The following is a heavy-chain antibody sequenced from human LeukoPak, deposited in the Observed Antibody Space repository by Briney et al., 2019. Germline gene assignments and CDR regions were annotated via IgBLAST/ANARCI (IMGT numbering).Heavy chain of an antibody. J-gene: IGHJ4*02. V-gene: IGHV3-23*01. D-gene: IGHD1-26*01. CDR3: AKKIGRSYNFDY. CDR1: GFTFSSYA. Sequence: PGGSLRLSCAASGFTFSSYAMSWVRQAPGKGLEWVSAISTSGGSTYYADSVKGRFTISRDNSQNTLFLQMNSLRAEDTAVYYCAKKIGRSYNFDYWGQGTLVTVSS. CDR2: ISTSGGST.